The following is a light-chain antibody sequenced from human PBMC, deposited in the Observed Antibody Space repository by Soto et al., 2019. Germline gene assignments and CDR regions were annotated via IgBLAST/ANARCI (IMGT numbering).Light chain of an antibody. V-gene: IGLV1-44*01. CDR2: SNN. Sequence: QSALTPPPSASGTPGQRVTISCPGSSSNIGSNTVNWYQQLPGTAPNLLIYSNNQRPSGVPDRFSGSKSGTSASLAISGLQSEDEADYYCAAWDDSLNAYVFGTGTKVTVL. CDR3: AAWDDSLNAYV. CDR1: SSNIGSNT. J-gene: IGLJ1*01.